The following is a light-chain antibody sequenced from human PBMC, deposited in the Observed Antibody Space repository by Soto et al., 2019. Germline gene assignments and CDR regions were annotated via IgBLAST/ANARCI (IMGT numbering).Light chain of an antibody. Sequence: EIVLTQSPATLSLSPGERATLSCRASQRVSSYLAWYQQKPGQAPRLLIYDASNRATGIPARFSGSGSGTDVTLTISSLEPEDFAVYYCQQRSNWPPAWTFGQGTRVEI. CDR3: QQRSNWPPAWT. CDR2: DAS. CDR1: QRVSSY. V-gene: IGKV3-11*01. J-gene: IGKJ1*01.